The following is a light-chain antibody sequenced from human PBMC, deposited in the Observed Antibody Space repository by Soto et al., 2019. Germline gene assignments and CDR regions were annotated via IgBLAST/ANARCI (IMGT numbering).Light chain of an antibody. J-gene: IGKJ1*01. V-gene: IGKV1-39*01. CDR3: QQSSSTPRT. CDR2: AAS. CDR1: QSINYY. Sequence: DIQMTQSPSSLSASVGDRVTITCRASQSINYYLNWYQQKPGKAPNLLIYAASNLQSGVPSRFSGSGSGTDFTLTISSLQPEDFATYYCQQSSSTPRTFGQGTKVEIK.